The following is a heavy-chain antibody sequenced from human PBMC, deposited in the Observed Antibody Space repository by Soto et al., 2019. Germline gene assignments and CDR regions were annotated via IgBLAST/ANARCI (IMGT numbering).Heavy chain of an antibody. CDR2: IYYSGST. CDR3: ARGADTYYYDSSGYYPQDY. Sequence: SETLSLTCTVSGGSVSSGSYYWSWIRQPPGKGLEWIGYIYYSGSTNYNPSLKSRVTISVDTSKNQFSLKLSSVTAADTAVYYCARGADTYYYDSSGYYPQDYWGQGTLVTVSS. CDR1: GGSVSSGSYY. J-gene: IGHJ4*02. D-gene: IGHD3-22*01. V-gene: IGHV4-61*01.